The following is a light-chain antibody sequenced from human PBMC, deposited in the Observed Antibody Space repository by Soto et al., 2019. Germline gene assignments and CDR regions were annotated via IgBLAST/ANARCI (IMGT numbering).Light chain of an antibody. V-gene: IGLV2-11*01. CDR1: SSDVGGYDY. CDR3: CSYAGSFSNWM. J-gene: IGLJ3*02. Sequence: QSALTQPRSVSGSPGQSVTISCTGTSSDVGGYDYVSWYQQHPCKAPKLMIYDVSKRPSEVPDRFSGSKSGNTASLTISGLEAEDEADYYCCSYAGSFSNWMFGGGTKLTVL. CDR2: DVS.